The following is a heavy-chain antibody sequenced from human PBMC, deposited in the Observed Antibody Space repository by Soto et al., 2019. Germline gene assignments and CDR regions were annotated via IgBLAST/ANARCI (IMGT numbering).Heavy chain of an antibody. V-gene: IGHV5-10-1*01. D-gene: IGHD3-3*01. Sequence: GESLKISCKGSGYSFTFYWISWVRQMPGKGLEWMGRIDPSDSYTNYSPSFQGHVTISADKSISTAYLQWSSLKASDTAMYYCARRGGDPYYYYGMDVWGQGTTVTVSS. CDR3: ARRGGDPYYYYGMDV. CDR2: IDPSDSYT. J-gene: IGHJ6*02. CDR1: GYSFTFYW.